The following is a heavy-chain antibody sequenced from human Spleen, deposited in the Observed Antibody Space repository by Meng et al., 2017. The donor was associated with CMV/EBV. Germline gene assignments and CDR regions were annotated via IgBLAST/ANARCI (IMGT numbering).Heavy chain of an antibody. J-gene: IGHJ6*02. V-gene: IGHV3-20*04. CDR1: GFAFDDYG. Sequence: GGSLRLSCAASGFAFDDYGMSWVRQAPGKGLEWVSGINWNGGNIGYADSVKGRFTISRDNAKNSLYLQMNSLRAEDTAVYYCARDDSGGYSQGHYYVMDVWGQGTTVTVSS. CDR3: ARDDSGGYSQGHYYVMDV. D-gene: IGHD1-26*01. CDR2: INWNGGNI.